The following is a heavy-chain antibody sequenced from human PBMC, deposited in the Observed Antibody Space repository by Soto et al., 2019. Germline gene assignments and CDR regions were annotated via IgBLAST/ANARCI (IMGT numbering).Heavy chain of an antibody. D-gene: IGHD6-19*01. V-gene: IGHV3-30-3*01. J-gene: IGHJ4*02. Sequence: QVPLVESGGGVVQPGRSLRLSCAASGFTFSSYAMHWVRQAPGKGLEWVAVISYDGSNKYYADSVKGRFTISRDNSKNTLYLQMNSLRAEDTAVYYCARWIAVAGTGLDYWGQGTLVTVSS. CDR2: ISYDGSNK. CDR1: GFTFSSYA. CDR3: ARWIAVAGTGLDY.